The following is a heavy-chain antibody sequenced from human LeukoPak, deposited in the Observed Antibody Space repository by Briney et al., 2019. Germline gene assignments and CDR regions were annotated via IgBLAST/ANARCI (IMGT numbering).Heavy chain of an antibody. CDR2: ISDIGSI. V-gene: IGHV4-59*08. CDR3: AGHHPRNTVDF. D-gene: IGHD2-8*02. Sequence: SETLSLTCAVSGGSISSYYWSWIRQPPGKGLEWVAYISDIGSINYNPSLKSRVTISLDTSKNQFSLKLSSVTAADTAVYYCAGHHPRNTVDFWGQGTLVTVSS. J-gene: IGHJ4*02. CDR1: GGSISSYY.